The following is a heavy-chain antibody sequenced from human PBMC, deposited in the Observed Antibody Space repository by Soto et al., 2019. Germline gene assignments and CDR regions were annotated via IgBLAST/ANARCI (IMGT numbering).Heavy chain of an antibody. D-gene: IGHD3-3*01. CDR3: ARVGDRFDP. V-gene: IGHV4-59*01. CDR2: IYYSGST. CDR1: GGSISSYY. J-gene: IGHJ5*02. Sequence: ASETLSLTCTVSGGSISSYYCSWIRQPPGKGLEWIGYIYYSGSTNYNPSLKSRVTISVDTSKNQFSLKLSSVTAADTAVYYCARVGDRFDPWGQGTLVTVS.